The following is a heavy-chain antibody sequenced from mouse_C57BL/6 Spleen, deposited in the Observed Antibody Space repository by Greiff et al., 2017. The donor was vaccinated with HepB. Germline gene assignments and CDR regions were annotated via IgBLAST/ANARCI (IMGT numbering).Heavy chain of an antibody. J-gene: IGHJ1*03. CDR3: ARPDCSSCGYFDV. CDR1: GFNIKDYY. V-gene: IGHV14-2*01. CDR2: IDPEDGDT. Sequence: EVQLQQSGAELVKPGASVKLSCTASGFNIKDYYMHWVKQRTEQGLEWIGRIDPEDGDTKYAAKLQGKATITADNPSNTAYLQLSSLTSEDTAVYYCARPDCSSCGYFDVWGTGTTVTVSS. D-gene: IGHD1-1*01.